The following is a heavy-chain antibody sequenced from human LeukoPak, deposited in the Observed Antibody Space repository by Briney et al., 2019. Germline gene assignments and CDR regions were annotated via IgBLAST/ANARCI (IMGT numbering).Heavy chain of an antibody. D-gene: IGHD3-9*01. CDR2: IYHSGST. J-gene: IGHJ4*02. CDR3: ASYSYDILTGYPRYYFDY. CDR1: GYSISSGYY. V-gene: IGHV4-38-2*01. Sequence: SETLSLTCAVSGYSISSGYYWGWIRQPPGKGLEWVGSIYHSGSTYYNPSLKSRVTISVDTSKNQFSLKLSSVTAADTAVYYCASYSYDILTGYPRYYFDYWGQGTLVTVSS.